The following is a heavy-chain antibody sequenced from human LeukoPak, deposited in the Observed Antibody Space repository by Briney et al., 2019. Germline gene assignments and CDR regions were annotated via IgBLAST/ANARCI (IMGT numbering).Heavy chain of an antibody. Sequence: SETLSLSCTVSGGSISSDHWSWIRQPPGEGLEWIGYIYYSGSTNYNPSLKSRVTISVDTSKNQFSLKLSSVTAADTAVYYCASGPRTNWARFDHWGQGTQVSATS. D-gene: IGHD1-1*01. CDR1: GGSISSDH. V-gene: IGHV4-59*01. J-gene: IGHJ4*02. CDR3: ASGPRTNWARFDH. CDR2: IYYSGST.